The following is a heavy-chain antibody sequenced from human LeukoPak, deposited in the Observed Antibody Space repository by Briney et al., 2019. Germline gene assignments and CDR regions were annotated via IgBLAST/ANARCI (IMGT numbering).Heavy chain of an antibody. CDR2: IYYSGST. CDR1: GGSISSSSYY. CDR3: ARIKGYSYGHDAFDI. D-gene: IGHD5-18*01. V-gene: IGHV4-39*01. Sequence: PSETLSLTCTVSGGSISSSSYYWGWIRQPPAKGLEWIGSIYYSGSTYYNPSLKSRVTISVDTSKNQFSLKLSSVTAADTAVYYCARIKGYSYGHDAFDIWGQGTMVTVSS. J-gene: IGHJ3*02.